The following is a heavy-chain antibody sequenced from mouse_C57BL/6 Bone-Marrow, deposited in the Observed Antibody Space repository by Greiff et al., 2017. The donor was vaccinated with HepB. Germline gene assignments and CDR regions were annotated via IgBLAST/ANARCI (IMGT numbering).Heavy chain of an antibody. CDR2: ISNGGGST. V-gene: IGHV5-12*01. CDR3: ARPDYYGSSYLAMDY. D-gene: IGHD1-1*01. CDR1: GFTFSDYY. J-gene: IGHJ4*01. Sequence: EVHLVESGGGLVQPGGSLKLSCAASGFTFSDYYMYWVRQTPEKRLEWVAYISNGGGSTYYPDTVKGRFTISRDNAKNTLYLQMSRLKSEDTAMYYCARPDYYGSSYLAMDYWGQGTSVTVSS.